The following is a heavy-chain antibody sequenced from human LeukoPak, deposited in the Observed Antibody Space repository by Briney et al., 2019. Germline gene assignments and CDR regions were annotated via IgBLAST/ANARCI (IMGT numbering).Heavy chain of an antibody. CDR3: ARDRALTTVVTPLYYYMDV. Sequence: SQTLSLTCAISGDSVSSNSAAWNWIRQSPSRGLECLGRTYYRSKWYNDYAVSVKSRITINPDTYKNQFSLQLNSVTPEDTAVCYCARDRALTTVVTPLYYYMDVWGKGTTVTVSS. CDR2: TYYRSKWYN. J-gene: IGHJ6*03. D-gene: IGHD4-23*01. CDR1: GDSVSSNSAA. V-gene: IGHV6-1*01.